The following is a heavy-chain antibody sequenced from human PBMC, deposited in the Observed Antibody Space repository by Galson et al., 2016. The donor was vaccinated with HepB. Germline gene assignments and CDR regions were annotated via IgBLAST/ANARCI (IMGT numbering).Heavy chain of an antibody. CDR2: IWYDGSNR. CDR3: ARDPTSMTSWIDY. Sequence: SLRLSCAVSGFSLSSHGMHWVRQAPGKGLEWVAVIWYDGSNRNYAESVKGRFTISRDNSKNTLDLQMNSLRAEDTAMYYCARDPTSMTSWIDYWGQGTLVIVSS. V-gene: IGHV3-33*01. J-gene: IGHJ4*02. CDR1: GFSLSSHG. D-gene: IGHD5-18*01.